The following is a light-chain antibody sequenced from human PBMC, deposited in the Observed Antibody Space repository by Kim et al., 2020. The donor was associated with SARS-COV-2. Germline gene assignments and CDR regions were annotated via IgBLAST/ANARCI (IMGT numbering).Light chain of an antibody. CDR3: YSRGSNDNVV. CDR2: GKN. Sequence: SSELTQDPAVSVALGQTVRITCQGDSLRSYYATWYQQKPGQAPIVVIYGKNNRPSGIPDRFSGSSSGNTASLTITGTQAGDEADYYFYSRGSNDNVVFGG. J-gene: IGLJ2*01. V-gene: IGLV3-19*01. CDR1: SLRSYY.